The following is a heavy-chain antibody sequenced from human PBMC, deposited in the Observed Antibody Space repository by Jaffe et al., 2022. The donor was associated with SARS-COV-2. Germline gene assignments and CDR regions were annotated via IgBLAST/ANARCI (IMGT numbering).Heavy chain of an antibody. Sequence: QVQLVQSGAEVKKPGASVKVSCKASGYTFTGYYMHWVRQAPGQGLEWMGWINPNSGGTNYAQKFQGRVTMTRDTSISTAYMELSRLRSDDTAVYYCATFPGDYDSSGYYYLWGWRFDYWGQGTLVTVSS. J-gene: IGHJ4*02. V-gene: IGHV1-2*02. CDR3: ATFPGDYDSSGYYYLWGWRFDY. CDR1: GYTFTGYY. CDR2: INPNSGGT. D-gene: IGHD3-22*01.